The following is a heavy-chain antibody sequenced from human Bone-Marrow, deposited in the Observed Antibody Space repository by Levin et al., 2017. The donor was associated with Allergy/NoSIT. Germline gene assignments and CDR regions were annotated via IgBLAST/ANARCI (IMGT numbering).Heavy chain of an antibody. J-gene: IGHJ2*01. Sequence: SCAASGFTFSSHWMHWVRQVPGKGLVWVSRLNTDGSSTNYADSVKGRFTISRDNARNTLYLQMNSLTAEDTAVYYCAREALGYCRGGRCYSDWYFDLWGRGTLVIVSS. V-gene: IGHV3-74*01. CDR3: AREALGYCRGGRCYSDWYFDL. CDR1: GFTFSSHW. CDR2: LNTDGSST. D-gene: IGHD2-15*01.